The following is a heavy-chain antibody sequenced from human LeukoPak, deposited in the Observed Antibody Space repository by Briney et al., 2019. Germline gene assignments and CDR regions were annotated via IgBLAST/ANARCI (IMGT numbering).Heavy chain of an antibody. Sequence: SVKVSCKASGGTFSSYAISWVRQAPGQGLEWMGRIIPILGIANYAQKFQGRVTITADKSTSTAYMELRSLRSDDTAVYYCARVRRISGYPIDYWGQGTLVTVSS. J-gene: IGHJ4*02. CDR2: IIPILGIA. CDR1: GGTFSSYA. CDR3: ARVRRISGYPIDY. D-gene: IGHD3-3*02. V-gene: IGHV1-69*04.